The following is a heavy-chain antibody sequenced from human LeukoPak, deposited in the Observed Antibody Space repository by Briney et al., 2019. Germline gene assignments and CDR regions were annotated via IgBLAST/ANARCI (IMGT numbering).Heavy chain of an antibody. V-gene: IGHV3-30*19. Sequence: GGSLRLSCAASGFIFSTYGMHWVRQAPGKGLEWVAGIGYDGSNKFYLDSVKGRFAISRDNSKNTLYLQMNSLRAEDTAVYYCARDRSKSRDSRGIDYWGQGTLVTVSS. CDR3: ARDRSKSRDSRGIDY. CDR2: IGYDGSNK. CDR1: GFIFSTYG. D-gene: IGHD3-16*01. J-gene: IGHJ4*02.